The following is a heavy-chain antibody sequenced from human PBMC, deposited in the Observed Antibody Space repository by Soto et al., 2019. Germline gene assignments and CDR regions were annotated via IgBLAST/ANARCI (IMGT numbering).Heavy chain of an antibody. CDR2: IYYSGSS. CDR1: GGSITIGGYS. V-gene: IGHV4-31*03. Sequence: SETLSLTCTVSGGSITIGGYSWSWIRQLPGKGLEWIGYIYYSGSSYYSPSLKSRVTISLDTSRNQFSLNLISVTAADTAVYYCARGGDFDGMDVWGQGTTVTVSS. J-gene: IGHJ6*02. D-gene: IGHD3-3*01. CDR3: ARGGDFDGMDV.